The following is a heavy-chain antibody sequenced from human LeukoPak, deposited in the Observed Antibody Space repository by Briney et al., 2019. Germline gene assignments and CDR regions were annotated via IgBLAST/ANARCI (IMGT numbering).Heavy chain of an antibody. CDR1: GFSLSTSGMC. Sequence: SGPALVKPTQTLTLTCTFSGFSLSTSGMCVSWIRQPPGKALEWLARIDWDDDKYYSTSLKTRLTISKDTSKNQVVLTMTNMDPVDTATYYCARMMVVTAIQPANAFDIWGQGTMVTVSS. CDR2: IDWDDDK. J-gene: IGHJ3*02. V-gene: IGHV2-70*11. CDR3: ARMMVVTAIQPANAFDI. D-gene: IGHD2-21*02.